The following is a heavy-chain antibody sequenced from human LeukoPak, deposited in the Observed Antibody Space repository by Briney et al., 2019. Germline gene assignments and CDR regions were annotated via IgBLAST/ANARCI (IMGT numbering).Heavy chain of an antibody. D-gene: IGHD3-10*01. CDR1: GFTFSSYA. J-gene: IGHJ4*02. CDR3: AKWTDYYGSGSYYHDY. CDR2: ISGSGGST. Sequence: GGSLRLSCAASGFTFSSYAMSWVRQAPGKGLEWVSAISGSGGSTYYADSVEGRFTISRDNSKNTLYLQMNSLRAEDTAVYYCAKWTDYYGSGSYYHDYWGQGTLVTVSS. V-gene: IGHV3-23*01.